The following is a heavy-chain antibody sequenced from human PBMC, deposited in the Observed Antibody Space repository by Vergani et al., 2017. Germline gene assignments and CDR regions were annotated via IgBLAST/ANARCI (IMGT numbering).Heavy chain of an antibody. CDR1: GFTFSSYS. J-gene: IGHJ3*02. D-gene: IGHD3-10*01. CDR3: ALNYYYGSGNPHDAFDI. CDR2: ISSSSSTI. V-gene: IGHV3-48*01. Sequence: EVQLVESGRGLVQPGGSLRLSCAASGFTFSSYSMNWVRQAPGKVLEWVSYISSSSSTIYYADSVKGRFTISRDNAKNSLYLQMNSLRAEDTAVYYCALNYYYGSGNPHDAFDIWGQGTMVTVSS.